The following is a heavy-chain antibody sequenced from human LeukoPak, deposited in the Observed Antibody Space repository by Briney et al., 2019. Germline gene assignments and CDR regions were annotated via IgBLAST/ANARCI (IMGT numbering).Heavy chain of an antibody. D-gene: IGHD5-18*01. CDR3: ARGGYGYGRPIDY. Sequence: SETLSLTCAVYGGSFSGYYWSWIRQPPGKGLEWIGEINHSGSTNYNPSLKSRVTISVDTSKNQFSLKLSSVTAADTAVYYCARGGYGYGRPIDYWGQGTLVTVSS. V-gene: IGHV4-34*01. CDR2: INHSGST. CDR1: GGSFSGYY. J-gene: IGHJ4*02.